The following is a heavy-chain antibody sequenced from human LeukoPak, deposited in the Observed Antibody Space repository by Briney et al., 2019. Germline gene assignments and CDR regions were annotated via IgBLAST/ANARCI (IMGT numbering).Heavy chain of an antibody. J-gene: IGHJ5*02. V-gene: IGHV3-21*01. CDR3: ARVVEYCSGGCCYGWFDP. CDR2: ISSSSSYI. Sequence: PGGSLRLSCAASGFTFSSYSMNWVRQAPGKGLEWVSSISSSSSYIYYADSVKGRFTISRDNAKYSLYLQMNSLRAEDTAVYYCARVVEYCSGGCCYGWFDPWGQGTLVTVSS. D-gene: IGHD2-15*01. CDR1: GFTFSSYS.